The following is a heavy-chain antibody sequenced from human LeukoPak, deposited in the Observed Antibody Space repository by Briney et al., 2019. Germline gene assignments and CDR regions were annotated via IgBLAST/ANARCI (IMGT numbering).Heavy chain of an antibody. J-gene: IGHJ4*02. D-gene: IGHD4-17*01. Sequence: PSETLSLTCAVYGGSFSGYYWSWIRQPPGKGLEWIGEINHSGSTNYNPSLKSRVTISVDTSKNQFSLKLSSVTAADTAVYYCARGPTTVTGFDYWGQGTLVTVSS. CDR1: GGSFSGYY. CDR2: INHSGST. CDR3: ARGPTTVTGFDY. V-gene: IGHV4-34*01.